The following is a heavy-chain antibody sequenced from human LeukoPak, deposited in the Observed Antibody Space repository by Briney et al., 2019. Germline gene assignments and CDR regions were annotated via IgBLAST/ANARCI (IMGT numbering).Heavy chain of an antibody. Sequence: ASVKVSCKASGYTFTSYDINWVRQATGHGLEWRGWMNPNSGNTGYAQKFQGRVTMTRNTSISTAYMELSSLRSEDTAVYYCARDRGITIFYYMDVWGKGTTVTVPS. CDR3: ARDRGITIFYYMDV. CDR2: MNPNSGNT. V-gene: IGHV1-8*01. D-gene: IGHD3-9*01. CDR1: GYTFTSYD. J-gene: IGHJ6*03.